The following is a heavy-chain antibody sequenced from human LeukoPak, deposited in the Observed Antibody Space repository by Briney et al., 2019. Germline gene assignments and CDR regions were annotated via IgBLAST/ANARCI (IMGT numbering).Heavy chain of an antibody. D-gene: IGHD5-18*01. CDR3: ARDIGYSYGFGEEKYYYGMDV. CDR1: GFTFNNAW. CDR2: ISSSSSYI. J-gene: IGHJ6*02. Sequence: GGSLRLSCAASGFTFNNAWMSWVRQAPGKGLEWVSSISSSSSYIYYADSVKGRFTISRDNAKNSLYLQMNSLRAEDTAVYYCARDIGYSYGFGEEKYYYGMDVWGQGTTVTVSS. V-gene: IGHV3-21*01.